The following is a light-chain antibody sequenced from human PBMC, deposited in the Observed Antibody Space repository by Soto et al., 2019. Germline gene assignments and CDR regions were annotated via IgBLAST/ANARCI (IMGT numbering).Light chain of an antibody. CDR1: SSDVGGYNY. CDR2: EVS. J-gene: IGLJ1*01. Sequence: QSALTQPASVSGSPGQSITISCTGTSSDVGGYNYVSWYQQHPGKAPKLVIYEVSNRPSGVSNRFSGSKSGNTASLTISGLQAEDEADYYCSSYTGSSTPYVFGTGTKLTVL. CDR3: SSYTGSSTPYV. V-gene: IGLV2-14*01.